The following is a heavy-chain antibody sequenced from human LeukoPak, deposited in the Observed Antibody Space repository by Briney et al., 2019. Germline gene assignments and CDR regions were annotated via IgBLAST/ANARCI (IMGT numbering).Heavy chain of an antibody. CDR3: VKGRGEKRSHYYMDV. CDR1: GFTFSDYG. D-gene: IGHD5-24*01. J-gene: IGHJ6*03. V-gene: IGHV3-30*02. CDR2: IRYDGSNK. Sequence: GGSLRLSCAAPGFTFSDYGMHWVPRAPGKGLEWVTFIRYDGSNKNYADSVKGRFAISRDNSKNTLYLQMKRLRAEDTAVYSCVKGRGEKRSHYYMDVWGKGTTVTVSS.